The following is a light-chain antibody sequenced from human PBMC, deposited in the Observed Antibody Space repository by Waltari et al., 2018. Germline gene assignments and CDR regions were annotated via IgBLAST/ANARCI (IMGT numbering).Light chain of an antibody. CDR2: DGS. CDR1: SSDVGGYNS. V-gene: IGLV2-14*03. CDR3: SSQSSDNVVL. Sequence: QSALTQPASVSGSPGQSITTPCTGTSSDVGGYNSVSWYQDHPGQAPKVIIYDGSDRPSGISERFSGSKSGNTASLTISGLQAEDEADYYCSSQSSDNVVLFGGGTKLTVL. J-gene: IGLJ2*01.